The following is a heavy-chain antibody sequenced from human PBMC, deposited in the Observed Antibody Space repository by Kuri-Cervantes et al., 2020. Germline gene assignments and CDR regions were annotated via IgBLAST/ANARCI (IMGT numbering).Heavy chain of an antibody. V-gene: IGHV4-59*01. CDR3: ARTLGGSSWMNWFDP. CDR1: GDSISSYY. CDR2: VYYSGST. D-gene: IGHD6-13*01. Sequence: GSLRLSCTVSGDSISSYYWSWIRQPPGKGLEWIGYVYYSGSTDYNPSLKSRVSISIDTSKNQFSLKLTSVTAADTAVYYCARTLGGSSWMNWFDPWGQGTLVTVSS. J-gene: IGHJ5*02.